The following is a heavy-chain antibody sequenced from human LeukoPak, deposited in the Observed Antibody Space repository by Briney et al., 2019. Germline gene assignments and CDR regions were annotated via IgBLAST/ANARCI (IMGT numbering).Heavy chain of an antibody. CDR3: VRDVVFEMGYTDGFDL. Sequence: SLRLSCAASGVISGHYAIHWVRLTPGKGLEWVSGVNSDNDDTAYAVSVKGRFTISRDNANKTLYLQMDSLRTEDTALYYCVRDVVFEMGYTDGFDLWGQGTMVFVSS. CDR2: VNSDNDDT. V-gene: IGHV3-9*02. CDR1: GVISGHYA. D-gene: IGHD5-24*01. J-gene: IGHJ3*01.